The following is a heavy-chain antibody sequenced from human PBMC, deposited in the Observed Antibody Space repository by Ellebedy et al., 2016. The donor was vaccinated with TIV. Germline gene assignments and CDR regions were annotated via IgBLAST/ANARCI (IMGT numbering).Heavy chain of an antibody. CDR1: GFTFSSYA. J-gene: IGHJ4*02. CDR3: AKDQGWIQLSR. D-gene: IGHD5-18*01. V-gene: IGHV3-23*01. Sequence: GESLKISXAASGFTFSSYAMSWVRQAPGKGLEWVSAISGSGGSTYYADSVKGRFTISRDNSKNTLYLQMNSLRAEDTAVYYCAKDQGWIQLSRWGQGTLVTVSS. CDR2: ISGSGGST.